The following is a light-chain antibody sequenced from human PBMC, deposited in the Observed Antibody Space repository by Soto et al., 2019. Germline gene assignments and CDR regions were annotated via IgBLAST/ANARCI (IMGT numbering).Light chain of an antibody. Sequence: QPVLTQSSSASASLGSSVKLTCTLSSGHTTYIIAWHQQQPGKAPRYLMKLETSGSYNKGSGVPDRFSGSSSGADRYLTISNLQFEDEADYYCETWDINTHVVFGGGTKLTGL. CDR3: ETWDINTHVV. J-gene: IGLJ2*01. CDR2: LETSGSY. CDR1: SGHTTYI. V-gene: IGLV4-60*02.